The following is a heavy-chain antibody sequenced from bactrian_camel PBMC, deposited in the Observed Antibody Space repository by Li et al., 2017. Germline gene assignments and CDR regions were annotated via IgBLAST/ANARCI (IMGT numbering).Heavy chain of an antibody. CDR2: IDSRGIT. Sequence: HVQLVESGGGSVQTGGSLRLSCAASGRTYSKWCMGWFRQVPEKEREGLATIDSRGITAYADSVLGRFTIPKDNARKTVYLQMNSLQPDDTAMYYCAAGLKWCRSGYFDPYARLGYRGQGTQVTV. D-gene: IGHD2*01. J-gene: IGHJ4*01. CDR1: GRTYSKWC. V-gene: IGHV3S53*01.